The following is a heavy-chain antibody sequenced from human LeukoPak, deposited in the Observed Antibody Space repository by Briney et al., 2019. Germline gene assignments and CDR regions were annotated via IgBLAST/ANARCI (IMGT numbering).Heavy chain of an antibody. CDR1: GGSISSSNW. V-gene: IGHV4-4*02. J-gene: IGHJ4*02. CDR3: ASRKLGNDY. CDR2: IYYTGT. Sequence: PSETLSLTCGVSGGSISSSNWWSWVRQPPGKGLEWIGYIYYTGTSYNPSLKSRVTISADTSKNQFSLNLSSVTAADTAVYYCASRKLGNDYWGQGTLVTVSS. D-gene: IGHD7-27*01.